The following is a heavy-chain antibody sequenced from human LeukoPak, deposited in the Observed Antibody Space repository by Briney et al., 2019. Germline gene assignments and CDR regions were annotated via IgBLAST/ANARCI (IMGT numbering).Heavy chain of an antibody. V-gene: IGHV4-59*01. D-gene: IGHD6-6*01. CDR1: GGSISSYY. Sequence: KSAETLSLTCTVSGGSISSYYWSWIRQPPGEGLEWIGYIYYSGCTNYNPSLKSRVTISVDTSKNQVSLKLSSVTAADTAVYYCARQSIAARSFDYWGQGTLVTV. CDR2: IYYSGCT. CDR3: ARQSIAARSFDY. J-gene: IGHJ4*02.